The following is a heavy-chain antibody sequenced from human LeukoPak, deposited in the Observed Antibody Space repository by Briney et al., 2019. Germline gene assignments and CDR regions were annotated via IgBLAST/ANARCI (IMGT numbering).Heavy chain of an antibody. CDR2: ISVYSGNT. CDR3: ARDANGVLGDY. V-gene: IGHV1-18*01. Sequence: APVKVSCKASGYTFPSYGISWVRQAPGQGLEWMGWISVYSGNTNYAQRLQGRVTMTTDTSTSTAYMELRSLRSDDTAVYYCARDANGVLGDYWGQGTLVTVSS. CDR1: GYTFPSYG. J-gene: IGHJ4*02. D-gene: IGHD2-8*01.